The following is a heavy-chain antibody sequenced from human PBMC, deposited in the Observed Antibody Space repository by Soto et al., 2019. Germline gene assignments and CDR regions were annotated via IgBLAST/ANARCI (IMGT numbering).Heavy chain of an antibody. J-gene: IGHJ4*02. CDR3: ARPPTRYSSAYYFDY. V-gene: IGHV3-30-3*01. Sequence: HPGGSLRLSCAASGFTFSSYAMHWVRQAPGKGLEWVAVISYDGSNKYYADSVKGRFTISRDNSKNTLYLQMNSLRAEDTAVYYCARPPTRYSSAYYFDYWGQGTLVTVSS. D-gene: IGHD5-18*01. CDR2: ISYDGSNK. CDR1: GFTFSSYA.